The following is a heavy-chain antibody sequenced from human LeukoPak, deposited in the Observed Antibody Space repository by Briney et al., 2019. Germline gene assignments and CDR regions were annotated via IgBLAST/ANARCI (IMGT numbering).Heavy chain of an antibody. CDR2: IVVGSGNT. CDR3: AYNNWGYDYYYYYMDV. D-gene: IGHD1-1*01. CDR1: GFTFTSSA. J-gene: IGHJ6*03. Sequence: SVKVSCKASGFTFTSSAVQWVRQARGQRLEWIGWIVVGSGNTDYAQKFQERVTITRDMSTSTAYMELSSLRSEDTAVYYCAYNNWGYDYYYYYMDVWGKGTTVTVSS. V-gene: IGHV1-58*01.